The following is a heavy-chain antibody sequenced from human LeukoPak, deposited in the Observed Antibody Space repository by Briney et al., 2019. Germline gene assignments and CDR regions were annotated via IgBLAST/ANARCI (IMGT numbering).Heavy chain of an antibody. CDR3: AREEQQLVYFDY. V-gene: IGHV3-21*01. D-gene: IGHD6-13*01. CDR2: ISSTSSYT. J-gene: IGHJ4*02. Sequence: GGSLTLSCAASGLTFMSYTMNWLRQAPGKGVEWSSSISSTSSYTYYADSVKGRFTVSRDNAKHSLYLQMTSLRAEDTAVYYCAREEQQLVYFDYWGQGTLVTVSS. CDR1: GLTFMSYT.